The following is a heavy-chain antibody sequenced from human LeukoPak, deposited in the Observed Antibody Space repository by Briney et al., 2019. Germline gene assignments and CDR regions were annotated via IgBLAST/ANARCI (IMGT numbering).Heavy chain of an antibody. V-gene: IGHV4-31*03. CDR3: TREAEWARASEPLRAFDI. CDR1: GGSISSGGYY. Sequence: SQTLSLTCTVSGGSISSGGYYWSWIRQHPGKGLEWIGYIYHSGSTYYNASLQSRVTISVDTSKNQFSLKLNSVTAADTAVYYCTREAEWARASEPLRAFDIWGQGTMVIVSS. J-gene: IGHJ3*02. CDR2: IYHSGST. D-gene: IGHD3-3*01.